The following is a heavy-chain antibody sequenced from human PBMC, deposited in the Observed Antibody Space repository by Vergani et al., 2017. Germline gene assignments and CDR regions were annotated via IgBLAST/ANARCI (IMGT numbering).Heavy chain of an antibody. Sequence: QVQLVESGGGVVQPGRSLRLSCAASGFTFSSYGMHWVRQAPGKGLEWVAVISYDGSNKYYADSVKGRFTISRDNSKNTLYLQMNSLRAEDTAVYYCARDQGYGDYEEDAFDIWGQGTMVTVSS. CDR2: ISYDGSNK. D-gene: IGHD4-17*01. CDR1: GFTFSSYG. V-gene: IGHV3-30*03. CDR3: ARDQGYGDYEEDAFDI. J-gene: IGHJ3*02.